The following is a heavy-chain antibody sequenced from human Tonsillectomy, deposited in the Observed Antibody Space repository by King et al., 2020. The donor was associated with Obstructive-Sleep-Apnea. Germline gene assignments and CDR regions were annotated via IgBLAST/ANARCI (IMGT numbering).Heavy chain of an antibody. J-gene: IGHJ4*02. CDR3: ASEIRRLSFDY. V-gene: IGHV3-33*01. CDR1: GFTFSSNA. CDR2: IWYDGTNK. D-gene: IGHD2-2*01. Sequence: VQLVESGGGVVQPGRSLRLSCAASGFTFSSNAMHWVRQAPGKGLEWVAVIWYDGTNKNYADSVKGRFTISRDNSMNTLYLQMNSLRAEDTAVYYCASEIRRLSFDYWGQGTLVTVSS.